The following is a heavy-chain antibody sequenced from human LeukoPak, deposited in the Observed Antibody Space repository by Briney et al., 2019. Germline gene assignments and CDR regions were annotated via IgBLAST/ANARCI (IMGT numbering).Heavy chain of an antibody. CDR1: GITFSNYA. CDR2: ISSNGGST. Sequence: GGSLRLSCAASGITFSNYAMHWVRQAPGKGLQHVSAISSNGGSTYYAHSVKGRFTISRDNSKNTLYLQMGSLRAEDMAVYYCARVGASLPDAFDVWGQGTMVTVSS. D-gene: IGHD4/OR15-4a*01. V-gene: IGHV3-64*01. CDR3: ARVGASLPDAFDV. J-gene: IGHJ3*01.